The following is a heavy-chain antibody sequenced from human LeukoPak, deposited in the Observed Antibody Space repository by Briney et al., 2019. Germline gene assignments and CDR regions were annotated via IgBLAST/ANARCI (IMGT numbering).Heavy chain of an antibody. CDR3: ARERGTTVVTSSYFDY. J-gene: IGHJ4*02. Sequence: PGGSLRLSCAASGFTFSSYGTHWVRQAPGKGLEWVAVIWYDGSNKYYADSVKGRFTISRDNSKNTLYLQMNSLRAEDTAVYYCARERGTTVVTSSYFDYWGQGTLVTVSS. D-gene: IGHD4-23*01. V-gene: IGHV3-33*01. CDR2: IWYDGSNK. CDR1: GFTFSSYG.